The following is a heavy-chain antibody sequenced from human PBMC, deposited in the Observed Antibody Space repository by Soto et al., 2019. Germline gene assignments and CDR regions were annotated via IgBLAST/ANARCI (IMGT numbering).Heavy chain of an antibody. Sequence: SETLSLTCTVSGGSISSGGYYWSWIRQHPGKGLEWIGYIYYSGSTYYNPSLKSRVTISVDTSKNQFSLKLSSVTAADTAVYYCARASSSGSYFFDYWGQGTLVTAPQ. V-gene: IGHV4-30-4*08. CDR3: ARASSSGSYFFDY. D-gene: IGHD3-22*01. J-gene: IGHJ4*02. CDR2: IYYSGST. CDR1: GGSISSGGYY.